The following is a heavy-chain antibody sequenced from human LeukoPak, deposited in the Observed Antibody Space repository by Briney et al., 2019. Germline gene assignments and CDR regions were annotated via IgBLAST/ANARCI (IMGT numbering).Heavy chain of an antibody. Sequence: GGSLRLSCAASGFTFSSYSMNWVRQAPGKGLEWVSSISSSSSYIYYADSVKGRFTISRDNAKNSLYLQMNSLRAEDTAVYYCARFPSGSYGGKDYYMDVWGKGTTVTVSS. V-gene: IGHV3-21*01. J-gene: IGHJ6*03. CDR2: ISSSSSYI. CDR3: ARFPSGSYGGKDYYMDV. CDR1: GFTFSSYS. D-gene: IGHD1-26*01.